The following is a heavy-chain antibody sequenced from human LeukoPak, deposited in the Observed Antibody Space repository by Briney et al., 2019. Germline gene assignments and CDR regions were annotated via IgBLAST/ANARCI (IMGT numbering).Heavy chain of an antibody. CDR2: INHSGST. CDR3: VRSAIASNAGYVFYYYMDV. J-gene: IGHJ6*03. CDR1: GGSFRGYY. Sequence: SETLSLTCGVYGGSFRGYYWSWIRQPPGKVLESIGEINHSGSTNSNPSLKLRVSISVDPSKYQFSLNLSSVTAADTAVYYCVRSAIASNAGYVFYYYMDVWGKGTTVTISS. D-gene: IGHD5/OR15-5a*01. V-gene: IGHV4-34*01.